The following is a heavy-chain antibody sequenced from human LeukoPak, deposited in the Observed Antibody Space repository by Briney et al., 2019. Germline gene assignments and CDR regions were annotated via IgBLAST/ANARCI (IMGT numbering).Heavy chain of an antibody. CDR2: VYPSGST. J-gene: IGHJ4*02. Sequence: SQTLSLTCTVSGYSISSGSYWGWIRQPPGKGLEWIGTVYPSGSTYYTPSLKGRVTIPVDTSKNQFSLKLSSVPAADTAVYYCAREERDSSWYVVGDYWGQGTLVTVSS. D-gene: IGHD6-13*01. CDR3: AREERDSSWYVVGDY. CDR1: GYSISSGSY. V-gene: IGHV4-38-2*02.